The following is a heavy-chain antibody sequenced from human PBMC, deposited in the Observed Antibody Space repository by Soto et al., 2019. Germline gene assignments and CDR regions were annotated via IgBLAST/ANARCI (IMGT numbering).Heavy chain of an antibody. Sequence: GASVKVSCKASGYTFTGYYMHWVRQAPGQGLEWMGWINPNSGGTNYAQKFQGWVTMTRDTSISTAYMELSRLRSDVTAVYYCARETAMVQIDYWGQGTLVTVSS. CDR1: GYTFTGYY. CDR3: ARETAMVQIDY. CDR2: INPNSGGT. J-gene: IGHJ4*02. V-gene: IGHV1-2*04. D-gene: IGHD5-18*01.